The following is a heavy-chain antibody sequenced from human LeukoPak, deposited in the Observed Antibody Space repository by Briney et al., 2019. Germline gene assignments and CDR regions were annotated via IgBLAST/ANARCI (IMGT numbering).Heavy chain of an antibody. Sequence: PSETLSLPCGVSGYSISSGYQWAWIRQSPGKGLEWIGSIYHSGSAHYNPSLKSRVTISVETSKNQFSLNMSSVTAADTAVYYCARDPRWLTPDCTSTSCYENYFDPWGQGTLVTVSS. CDR3: ARDPRWLTPDCTSTSCYENYFDP. V-gene: IGHV4-38-2*02. J-gene: IGHJ5*02. D-gene: IGHD2-2*01. CDR2: IYHSGSA. CDR1: GYSISSGYQ.